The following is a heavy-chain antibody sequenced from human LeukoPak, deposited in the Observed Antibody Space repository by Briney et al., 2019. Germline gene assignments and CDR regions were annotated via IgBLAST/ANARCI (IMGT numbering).Heavy chain of an antibody. Sequence: PSETLSLTCSVSRYSIRSDYYWGWIRQPPGKGLEWIASIYHSGYTYYNASLKSRVTLSVDTSKNQFSLNLRSVTAADTAVYYRARGEDTAINAFDYWGQGTLVTVSS. D-gene: IGHD5-18*01. CDR1: RYSIRSDYY. CDR2: IYHSGYT. J-gene: IGHJ4*02. CDR3: ARGEDTAINAFDY. V-gene: IGHV4-38-2*02.